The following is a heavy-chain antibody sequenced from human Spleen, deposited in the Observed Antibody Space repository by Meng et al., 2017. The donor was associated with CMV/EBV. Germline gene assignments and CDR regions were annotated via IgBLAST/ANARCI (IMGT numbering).Heavy chain of an antibody. CDR3: ARGSGGITGFDS. J-gene: IGHJ4*02. Sequence: SETLSLTCTVSGGSISTGDYYWSWIRQHPGKGLEWIGYIYYSGGTYYNPSLKSRATISVDTSKNQFSLALISVTAADTAVFYCARGSGGITGFDSWGQGTLVTVSS. V-gene: IGHV4-31*03. D-gene: IGHD1-14*01. CDR2: IYYSGGT. CDR1: GGSISTGDYY.